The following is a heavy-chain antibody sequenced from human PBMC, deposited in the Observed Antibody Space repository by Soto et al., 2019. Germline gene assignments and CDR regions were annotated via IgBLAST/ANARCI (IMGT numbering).Heavy chain of an antibody. Sequence: SHTLSLTCVISGNSVSSNSAALDFIKQSPSRGLEWLGRTYYRSKWYSDYAVSVKSRITINPDTSKNQFSLQLNSVTPEDTAVYYCAREGANWFEPWGQGTLVTVSS. CDR3: AREGANWFEP. J-gene: IGHJ5*02. D-gene: IGHD3-16*01. V-gene: IGHV6-1*01. CDR2: TYYRSKWYS. CDR1: GNSVSSNSAA.